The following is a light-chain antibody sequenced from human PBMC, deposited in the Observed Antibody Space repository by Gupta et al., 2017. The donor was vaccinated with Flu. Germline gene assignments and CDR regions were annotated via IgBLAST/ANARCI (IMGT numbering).Light chain of an antibody. V-gene: IGKV3-15*01. J-gene: IGKJ2*01. CDR3: QQYNDWPHT. CDR2: GAS. CDR1: QSVSSN. Sequence: EIVMTHSPATLSMSPGERATLSCRASQSVSSNLAWYQQKPGQAPRLLIYGASTRATGIPARFSGSGSGTEFTLTISSLQSEDLAVYNCQQYNDWPHTFGQGTKLEI.